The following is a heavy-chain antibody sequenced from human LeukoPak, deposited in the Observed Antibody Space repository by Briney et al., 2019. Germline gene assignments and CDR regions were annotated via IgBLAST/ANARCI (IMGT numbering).Heavy chain of an antibody. D-gene: IGHD6-13*01. Sequence: GASVKVSCKASGYTFTSYAMHWVRQAPGQRLEWMGWINAGNGNTKYSQEFQGRVTITRDTSASTAYMELSSLRSEDMAVYYCARAPFGGSSWPLDYWGQGTLVTVSS. V-gene: IGHV1-3*03. CDR1: GYTFTSYA. J-gene: IGHJ4*02. CDR2: INAGNGNT. CDR3: ARAPFGGSSWPLDY.